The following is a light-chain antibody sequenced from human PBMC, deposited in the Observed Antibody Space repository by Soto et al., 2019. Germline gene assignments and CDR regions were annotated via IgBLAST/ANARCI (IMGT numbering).Light chain of an antibody. CDR3: QQYNHFPYT. J-gene: IGKJ2*01. V-gene: IGKV1-33*01. CDR2: DAS. CDR1: QDINTN. Sequence: DIQMTQAPSPLSASVGDRVTITCQASQDINTNVNWYQHKPVRAPELLINDASTLETGVPSRFSGSGSGTDFTFTISRLQPEDIATYYCQQYNHFPYTFGQGTKLDI.